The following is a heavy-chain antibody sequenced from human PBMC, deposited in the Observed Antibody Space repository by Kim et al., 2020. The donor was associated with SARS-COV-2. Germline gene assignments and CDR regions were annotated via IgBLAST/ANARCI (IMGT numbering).Heavy chain of an antibody. Sequence: KGRFTISRDNSKNTLYLQMNSLRAEDTAVYYCAKDRPYYDSSGYGGGMDVWGQGTTVTVSS. J-gene: IGHJ6*02. D-gene: IGHD3-22*01. V-gene: IGHV3-30*02. CDR3: AKDRPYYDSSGYGGGMDV.